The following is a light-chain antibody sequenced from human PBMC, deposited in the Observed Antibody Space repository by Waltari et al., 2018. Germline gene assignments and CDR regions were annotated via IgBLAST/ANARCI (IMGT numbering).Light chain of an antibody. CDR3: QQYNNWSPGT. J-gene: IGKJ1*01. Sequence: ETVVTQSRATLSMSPGARATISCRTSPTIGRSLAWYQQRPGQAPRLLIYRASTRATGIPDRFSGSGSETEFTLTISSLQSEDIAVYYCQQYNNWSPGTFGQGTKVEI. CDR2: RAS. V-gene: IGKV3D-15*01. CDR1: PTIGRS.